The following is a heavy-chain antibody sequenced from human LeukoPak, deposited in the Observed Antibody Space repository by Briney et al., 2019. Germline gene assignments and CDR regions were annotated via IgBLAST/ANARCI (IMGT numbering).Heavy chain of an antibody. V-gene: IGHV3-30*04. CDR3: ARDTVRGIVFYYFDY. Sequence: QAGGSLRLSCAASGFTFSSYAMHWVRQAPGKGLEWVAVISYDGSNIYYADSVKGRFTISRDNSKNTLYLQMNSLRAEDTAVYYCARDTVRGIVFYYFDYWGQGTLVTVSS. J-gene: IGHJ4*02. CDR1: GFTFSSYA. D-gene: IGHD3-10*01. CDR2: ISYDGSNI.